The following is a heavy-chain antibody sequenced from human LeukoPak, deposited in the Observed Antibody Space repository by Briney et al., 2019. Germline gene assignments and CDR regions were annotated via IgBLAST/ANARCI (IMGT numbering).Heavy chain of an antibody. Sequence: GGSLRLSCAASGFTFTSYWMTWVRQAPGKGLEWVANIKQDGSVKNYVDSLRGRFTISRDNAKDSLYLQMNSLRAEDTAVCFCARNYYCRFDYWGQGTLVAVSS. CDR3: ARNYYCRFDY. V-gene: IGHV3-7*01. CDR1: GFTFTSYW. J-gene: IGHJ4*02. CDR2: IKQDGSVK. D-gene: IGHD3-22*01.